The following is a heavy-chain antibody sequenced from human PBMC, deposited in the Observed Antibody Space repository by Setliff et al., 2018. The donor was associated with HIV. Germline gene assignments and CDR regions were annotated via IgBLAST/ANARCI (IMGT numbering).Heavy chain of an antibody. Sequence: NPSETLSLTCTVSGPSINIHYWSWIRQSPGKVFEWIGYIYSTGSTNYNPSLQSRVTISMVASRNQFSLKVTSVTAADTAVYYCAKGAGFYGDYTFDHWGQGRQVTVSS. CDR1: GPSINIHY. D-gene: IGHD4-17*01. V-gene: IGHV4-59*11. CDR2: IYSTGST. CDR3: AKGAGFYGDYTFDH. J-gene: IGHJ4*02.